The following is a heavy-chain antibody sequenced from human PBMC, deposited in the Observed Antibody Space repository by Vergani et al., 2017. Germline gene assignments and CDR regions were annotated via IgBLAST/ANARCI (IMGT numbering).Heavy chain of an antibody. CDR3: AREGGDGYRDY. J-gene: IGHJ4*02. D-gene: IGHD5-24*01. V-gene: IGHV1-69*01. CDR2: IIPIFGTA. Sequence: QVQLVQSGAEVKKPGSSVKVSCKTSGGTFKSNTFSWVRQAPGQGLEWMGGIIPIFGTADYAQDFQGRLSITADESTSTVYMELSSLRSDDTAIYYCAREGGDGYRDYWGQGTLVTVSS. CDR1: GGTFKSNT.